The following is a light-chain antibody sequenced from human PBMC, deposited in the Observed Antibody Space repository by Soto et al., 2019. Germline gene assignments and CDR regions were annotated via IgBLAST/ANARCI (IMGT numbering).Light chain of an antibody. Sequence: EIVLPQSPGTLSLSPGERATPSSRVSQSVSNNYLAWYQQKPGQAPRLLIYGASNRATGIPDRFSGSGSGTDFTLTISRLEPEDFAVYYCQQDYNLPITFGQGTRLEIK. CDR2: GAS. J-gene: IGKJ5*01. CDR1: QSVSNNY. CDR3: QQDYNLPIT. V-gene: IGKV3-20*01.